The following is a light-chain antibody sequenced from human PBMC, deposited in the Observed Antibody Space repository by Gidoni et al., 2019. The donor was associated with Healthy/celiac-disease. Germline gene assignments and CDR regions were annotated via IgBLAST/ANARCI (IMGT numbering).Light chain of an antibody. CDR2: LGS. CDR1: QSPLHSNGYNY. V-gene: IGKV2-28*01. Sequence: DYVMNSSPPPLPVTPGAPASISCRSSQSPLHSNGYNYLDWYLQKPGQSPLLLIYLGSNRASGVPDRFSGSGSGTDFTLKISRVEAEDVGVYYCMQALQTPLTFGQGTKLEIK. J-gene: IGKJ2*01. CDR3: MQALQTPLT.